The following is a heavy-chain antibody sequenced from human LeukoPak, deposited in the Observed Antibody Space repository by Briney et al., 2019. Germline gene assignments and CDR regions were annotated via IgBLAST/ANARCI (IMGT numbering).Heavy chain of an antibody. D-gene: IGHD2-2*01. Sequence: ASVKVSCKASGYTFTTYGITWVRQAPGQGLEWMGWISAYNGNTKYAQKLQGRVTMTTDTSTSTAYMELRSLRSDDTAVYYCARENGKVEPAAMSYWGQGTLVAVSS. J-gene: IGHJ4*02. V-gene: IGHV1-18*01. CDR3: ARENGKVEPAAMSY. CDR2: ISAYNGNT. CDR1: GYTFTTYG.